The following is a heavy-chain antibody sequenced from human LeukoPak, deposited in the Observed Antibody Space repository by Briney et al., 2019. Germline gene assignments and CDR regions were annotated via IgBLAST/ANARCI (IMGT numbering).Heavy chain of an antibody. Sequence: PSETLSLTCAVYGGSFSGYYWSWIRQPPGKGLEWIGEINHSGSTNYNPSLKSRVTISVDTSKNQFSPKLSSVTAADTAVYYCAGGGLAWLQFLYFDYWGQGTLVTVSS. CDR1: GGSFSGYY. CDR2: INHSGST. J-gene: IGHJ4*02. V-gene: IGHV4-34*01. CDR3: AGGGLAWLQFLYFDY. D-gene: IGHD5-24*01.